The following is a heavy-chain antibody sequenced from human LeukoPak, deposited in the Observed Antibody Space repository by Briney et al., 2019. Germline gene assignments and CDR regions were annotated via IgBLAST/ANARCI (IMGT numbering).Heavy chain of an antibody. Sequence: SETLSLTCAVYGGSFSGYYWSWIRQPPGKGLEWIGEINHSGSTNYNPSLKSRVTMSVDTSKNQFSLKLSSVTAADTAVYYCARARGCSSTSCLNWFDPWGQGTLVTVSS. D-gene: IGHD2-2*01. J-gene: IGHJ5*02. CDR3: ARARGCSSTSCLNWFDP. CDR1: GGSFSGYY. V-gene: IGHV4-34*01. CDR2: INHSGST.